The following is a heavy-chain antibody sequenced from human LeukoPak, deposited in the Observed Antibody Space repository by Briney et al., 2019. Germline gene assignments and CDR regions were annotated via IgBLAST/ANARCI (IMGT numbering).Heavy chain of an antibody. Sequence: PGGSLRLSCEVSEFPFSIYAMAWVRQAPGQGLEWVSAIDATGSDKYYTDSVKARFTISRDNSKNTVYLQMNSLRVEDTAVYYCADYRKPQGLDYWGQGTLVTVSS. CDR3: ADYRKPQGLDY. CDR2: IDATGSDK. D-gene: IGHD1-14*01. J-gene: IGHJ4*02. V-gene: IGHV3-23*01. CDR1: EFPFSIYA.